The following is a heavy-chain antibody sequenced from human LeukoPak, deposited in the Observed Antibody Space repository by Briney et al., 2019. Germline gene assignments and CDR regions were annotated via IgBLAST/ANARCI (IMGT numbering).Heavy chain of an antibody. CDR1: GYTFTGYY. CDR3: ASHLLSLQQLVLGDASDI. Sequence: ASVKVSCKASGYTFTGYYMHWVRQTPGQRLEWMGWINPKSGDTKYAQKFQGRVTMTRDTSISTAYMELTSLRSDDTAVYYCASHLLSLQQLVLGDASDIWGPGTMVTVSS. J-gene: IGHJ3*02. CDR2: INPKSGDT. V-gene: IGHV1-2*02. D-gene: IGHD1-1*01.